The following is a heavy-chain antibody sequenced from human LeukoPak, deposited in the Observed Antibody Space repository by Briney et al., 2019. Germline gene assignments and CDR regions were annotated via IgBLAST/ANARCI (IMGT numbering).Heavy chain of an antibody. CDR2: IYRDGSTT. J-gene: IGHJ4*02. CDR1: GVTFGSYS. D-gene: IGHD4-17*01. CDR3: ARERDDYDDPGPLDY. V-gene: IGHV3-74*01. Sequence: GFLRLSCAASGVTFGSYSMNWVRQAQGTGLKWVSRIYRDGSTTDYADSVKGRFSISRDNSKNTLYLDMNSLRAGDTAVYYCARERDDYDDPGPLDYWGQGTLVTVSS.